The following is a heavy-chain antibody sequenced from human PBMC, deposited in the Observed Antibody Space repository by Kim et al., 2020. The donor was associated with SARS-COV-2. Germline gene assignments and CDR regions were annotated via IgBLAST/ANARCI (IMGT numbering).Heavy chain of an antibody. Sequence: SETLSLTCAVSGGSIDFYYWSWIRQTAGKGLEWIGRIYRSGSANYNPTFKSRVTILVDTAANQVSLELSSVTASDTAVYYCAREAVPPQSHFYNYYSMD. J-gene: IGHJ6*03. CDR1: GGSIDFYY. V-gene: IGHV4-4*07. CDR2: IYRSGSA. D-gene: IGHD3-10*01. CDR3: AREAVPPQSHFYNYYSMD.